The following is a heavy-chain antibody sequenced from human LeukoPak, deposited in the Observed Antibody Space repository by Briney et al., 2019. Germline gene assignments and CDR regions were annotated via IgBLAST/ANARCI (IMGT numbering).Heavy chain of an antibody. V-gene: IGHV4-61*01. CDR3: ARDKVVVAPAALTPQYYYYYGMDV. J-gene: IGHJ6*04. D-gene: IGHD2-2*01. CDR1: GGSVSSCSYY. Sequence: SDTLSLTCTVSGGSVSSCSYYWSWIRQPPGKGLEWIGYIYYSGSTNYNPSLKSRVTISVDTSKNQFSLKLSSVTAADTAVYYCARDKVVVAPAALTPQYYYYYGMDVWGKGTTVTVSS. CDR2: IYYSGST.